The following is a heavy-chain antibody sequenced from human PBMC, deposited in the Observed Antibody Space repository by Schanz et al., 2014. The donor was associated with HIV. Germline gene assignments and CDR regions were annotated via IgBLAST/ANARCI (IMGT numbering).Heavy chain of an antibody. CDR3: ARVSGWSSFDY. CDR2: MNPNSGNT. CDR1: GDSFTSDA. J-gene: IGHJ4*02. V-gene: IGHV1-8*02. Sequence: QVQLVQSGAEVKKPGSSVKVSCKTSGDSFTSDAINWVRQATGQGLEWMGWMNPNSGNTGYAQKFQGRVTMTRNTSISTAYMELSSLRSEDTAVYYCARVSGWSSFDYWGQGTLVTVSS. D-gene: IGHD6-13*01.